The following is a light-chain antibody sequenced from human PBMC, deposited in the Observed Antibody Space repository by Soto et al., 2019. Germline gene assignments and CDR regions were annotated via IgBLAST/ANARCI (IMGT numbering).Light chain of an antibody. J-gene: IGLJ2*01. V-gene: IGLV2-14*01. Sequence: QSALTQPASVSGSPGQSITISCTGTSSDVGGYNYVSWYQQHPGKAPKLMIYDVSNRPSGVSNRFSGSKSGNTASLTISGLQAEDEADYYCSSYTISNTLFGGGTQLTVL. CDR1: SSDVGGYNY. CDR3: SSYTISNTL. CDR2: DVS.